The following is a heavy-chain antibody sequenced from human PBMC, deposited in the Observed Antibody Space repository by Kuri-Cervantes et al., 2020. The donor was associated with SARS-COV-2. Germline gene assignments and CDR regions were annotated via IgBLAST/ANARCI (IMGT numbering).Heavy chain of an antibody. CDR2: ISGSGGST. CDR3: AKPGITMVRGVIYWFDP. J-gene: IGHJ5*02. V-gene: IGHV3-23*01. D-gene: IGHD3-10*01. Sequence: GESLKISCAASGFTFSSYAMSWVRQAPGKGLEWVSAISGSGGSTYYADSVKGRFTISRDNSKNTLYLQMNSLRAEDTAVYYCAKPGITMVRGVIYWFDPWGQGTLVTVSS. CDR1: GFTFSSYA.